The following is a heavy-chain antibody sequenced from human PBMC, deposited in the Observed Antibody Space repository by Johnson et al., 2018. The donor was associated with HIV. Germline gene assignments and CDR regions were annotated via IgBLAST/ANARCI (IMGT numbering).Heavy chain of an antibody. CDR3: AREVRRWLQFDAFDI. D-gene: IGHD5-24*01. CDR2: IYSGGST. V-gene: IGHV3-53*01. Sequence: EVQLVESGGGLIQPGGSLRLSCAASGFTVSSNYMSWVRQAPGKGLEWVSVIYSGGSTYYADSVKGRFTISRDNSKNTVYLQMNSLRAEDTAVYYCAREVRRWLQFDAFDIWGQGTMVTVSS. CDR1: GFTVSSNY. J-gene: IGHJ3*02.